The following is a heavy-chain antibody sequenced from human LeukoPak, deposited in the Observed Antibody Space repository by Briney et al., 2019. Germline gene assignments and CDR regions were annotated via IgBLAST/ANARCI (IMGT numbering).Heavy chain of an antibody. D-gene: IGHD3-3*01. Sequence: SETLSLTCTVSGGSISSGSYYWSWIRQPAGKGLEWIGRIYTSGSTNYNPSLKSRVTISVDTSKNQFSLKLSSVTAADTAVYYCARGERDFWSGYFLPEYYYYYMDVWGKGTTVTVSS. CDR3: ARGERDFWSGYFLPEYYYYYMDV. V-gene: IGHV4-61*02. J-gene: IGHJ6*03. CDR1: GGSISSGSYY. CDR2: IYTSGST.